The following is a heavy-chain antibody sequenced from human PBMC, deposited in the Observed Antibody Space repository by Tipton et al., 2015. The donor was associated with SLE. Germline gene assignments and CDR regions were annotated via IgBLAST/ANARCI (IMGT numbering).Heavy chain of an antibody. Sequence: SLRLSCAASGFTFSNFWMHWVRQVPGKGLVWVSRISNDGRSTNYAESVKGRFTISRDNARNTLFLQMNSLRVEDTALYYCAGGEWELPRGYWGQGTLVTVSS. CDR1: GFTFSNFW. CDR3: AGGEWELPRGY. J-gene: IGHJ4*02. D-gene: IGHD1-26*01. CDR2: ISNDGRST. V-gene: IGHV3-74*01.